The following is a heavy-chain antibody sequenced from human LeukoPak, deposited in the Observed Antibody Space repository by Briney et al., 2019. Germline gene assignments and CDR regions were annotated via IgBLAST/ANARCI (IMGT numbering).Heavy chain of an antibody. CDR2: ISSSGSSI. J-gene: IGHJ4*02. D-gene: IGHD1-26*01. V-gene: IGHV3-48*04. Sequence: GGSLRLSCAASGFTFSSYSMSWVRQAPGKGLEGVSYISSSGSSIYYADSVKGGFTISRDNAKNSLYLQMNSLRAEDTAVYYCARDYNTVGTYEGDYWGQGTLVTVSS. CDR3: ARDYNTVGTYEGDY. CDR1: GFTFSSYS.